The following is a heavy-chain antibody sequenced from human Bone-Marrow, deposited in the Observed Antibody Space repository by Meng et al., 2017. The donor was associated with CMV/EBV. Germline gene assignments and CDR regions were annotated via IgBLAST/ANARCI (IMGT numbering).Heavy chain of an antibody. Sequence: SETLSLTCTVSGGPVSSGSYYWSWIRQPPGKGLEWIGYIYYSGSTNYNPSRKSRVSISVDTSKNQFSLKLSSVTAADTAVYYCARGAYYYYDSSGYSYYYYYGMDVWGQGTTVTVSS. V-gene: IGHV4-61*01. CDR2: IYYSGST. CDR3: ARGAYYYYDSSGYSYYYYYGMDV. CDR1: GGPVSSGSYY. J-gene: IGHJ6*02. D-gene: IGHD3-22*01.